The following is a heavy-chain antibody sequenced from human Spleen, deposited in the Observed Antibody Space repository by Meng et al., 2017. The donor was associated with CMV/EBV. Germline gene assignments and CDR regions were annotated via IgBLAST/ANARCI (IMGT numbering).Heavy chain of an antibody. CDR2: IYYTGTT. CDR1: GGSVSSGTYY. D-gene: IGHD3-9*01. Sequence: SETLSLTCTVSGGSVSSGTYYWSWIRQPPGKGLEWIGYIYYTGTTSYNLSLKSRVTISVDTSKNQFSLKLSSVTAADTAVYYCARDFLDYDILTGYYRRYFDYWGQGTLVTVSS. V-gene: IGHV4-61*01. J-gene: IGHJ4*02. CDR3: ARDFLDYDILTGYYRRYFDY.